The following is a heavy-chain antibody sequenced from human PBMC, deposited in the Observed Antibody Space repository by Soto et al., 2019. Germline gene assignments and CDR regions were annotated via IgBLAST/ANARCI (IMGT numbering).Heavy chain of an antibody. V-gene: IGHV1-8*01. Sequence: ASVKVSCKASGYTFTSYDINWVRQATGQGLEWMGWMNPSSGNTGYAQKFQGRVTMTRNTSISTAYIELSSLRSQDTAVDYCARGVVICSNSCQYTAYSSNSEAREHAFDIWGQGTMVTVSS. CDR1: GYTFTSYD. J-gene: IGHJ3*02. CDR2: MNPSSGNT. D-gene: IGHD6-13*01. CDR3: ARGVVICSNSCQYTAYSSNSEAREHAFDI.